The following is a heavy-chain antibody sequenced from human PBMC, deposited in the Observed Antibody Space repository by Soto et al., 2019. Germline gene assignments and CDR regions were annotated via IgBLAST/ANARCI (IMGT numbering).Heavy chain of an antibody. Sequence: PGGSLRLSCTASGFTFSNYGMHWARQAPGKGLEWVAVISYDGSNKYYADSVKGRFTISRDNSKNTLYLQMNSLRAEDTAVYYFAKAAEFRGVIQIPFFDYWGQGTLVTVSS. CDR3: AKAAEFRGVIQIPFFDY. J-gene: IGHJ4*02. V-gene: IGHV3-33*05. D-gene: IGHD3-10*01. CDR2: ISYDGSNK. CDR1: GFTFSNYG.